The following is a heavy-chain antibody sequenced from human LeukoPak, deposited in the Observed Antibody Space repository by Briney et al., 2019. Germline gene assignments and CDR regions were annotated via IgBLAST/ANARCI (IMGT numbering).Heavy chain of an antibody. CDR2: FDPEDGET. V-gene: IGHV1-24*01. CDR1: GYTLTELS. D-gene: IGHD3-3*01. J-gene: IGHJ5*02. CDR3: ATVLSITILGVVGSGIDP. Sequence: ASVKVSCKVSGYTLTELSMHWVRQAPGKGLEWMGGFDPEDGETIYAQKFQGRVTMTEDTSTDTAYMELSSLRSEDTAVYYCATVLSITILGVVGSGIDPWGQGTLVTVSS.